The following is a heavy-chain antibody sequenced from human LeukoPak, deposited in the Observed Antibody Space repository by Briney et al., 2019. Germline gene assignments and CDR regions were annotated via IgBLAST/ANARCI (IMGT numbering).Heavy chain of an antibody. Sequence: GGSLRLSCAASGFTFSSYEMNWVRQAPGKGLEWVSYISSSGSTIYYADSVKGRFTISRDNAKNSLYLQMNSLRAEDTAVYYCARVSYYDSSGYWGQGTLVTVSS. D-gene: IGHD3-22*01. CDR3: ARVSYYDSSGY. CDR2: ISSSGSTI. V-gene: IGHV3-48*03. CDR1: GFTFSSYE. J-gene: IGHJ4*02.